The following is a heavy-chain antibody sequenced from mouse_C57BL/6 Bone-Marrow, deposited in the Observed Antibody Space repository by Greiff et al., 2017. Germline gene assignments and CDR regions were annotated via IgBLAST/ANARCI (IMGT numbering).Heavy chain of an antibody. V-gene: IGHV5-16*01. Sequence: EVKVEESEGGLVQPGSSMKLSCTASGFTFSDYYMAWVRQVPEKGLEWVANINYDGSSTYYLESLKSRFIISRDNAKNILYLQMSSLKSEDTVTYYCARETFDGGFAYWGQGTLVTVAA. CDR1: GFTFSDYY. J-gene: IGHJ3*01. CDR2: INYDGSST. CDR3: ARETFDGGFAY.